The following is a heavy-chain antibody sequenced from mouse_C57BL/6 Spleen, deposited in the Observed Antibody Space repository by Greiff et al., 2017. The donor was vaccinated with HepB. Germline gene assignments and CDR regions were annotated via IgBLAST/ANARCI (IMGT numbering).Heavy chain of an antibody. V-gene: IGHV14-1*01. J-gene: IGHJ4*01. D-gene: IGHD2-12*01. CDR2: IDPEDGDT. CDR1: GFNIKDYY. CDR3: TTWTRRGYYAMDY. Sequence: VQLQQSGAELVRPGASVKLSCTASGFNIKDYYMHWVKQRPEQGLEWIGRIDPEDGDTEYAPKFQGKATMTADTSSNTAYLQLSSLTSEDTAVYYCTTWTRRGYYAMDYWGQGTSVTVSS.